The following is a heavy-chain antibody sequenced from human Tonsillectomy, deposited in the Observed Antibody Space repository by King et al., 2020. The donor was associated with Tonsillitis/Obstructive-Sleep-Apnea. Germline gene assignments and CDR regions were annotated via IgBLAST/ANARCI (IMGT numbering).Heavy chain of an antibody. CDR1: GFTFDDFA. V-gene: IGHV3-43D*03. D-gene: IGHD5-12*01. Sequence: VQLVESGGVVVQPGGSLRLSCAASGFTFDDFAMHWVRQAPGKGLEWVSLISWDGGSTYYADSVKGRFIISRDNSKNSLYLQMNSLRAEDTALYFCAKDVDIAGFNFMDVWGHGTTVTVSS. CDR3: AKDVDIAGFNFMDV. CDR2: ISWDGGST. J-gene: IGHJ6*02.